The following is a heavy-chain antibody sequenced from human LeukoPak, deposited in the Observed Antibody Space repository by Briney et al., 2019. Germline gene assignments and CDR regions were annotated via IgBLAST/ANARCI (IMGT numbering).Heavy chain of an antibody. J-gene: IGHJ6*03. V-gene: IGHV3-30-3*01. D-gene: IGHD6-6*01. CDR1: GFTFSNYA. Sequence: GGSLRLSCAVSGFTFSNYAIHWVRQAPGKGLEWVAIMSYDGSNKYADSVKGRFTISRDNSKNTLYLQMNSLRAEDTAVYYCARSRLAARPSKVYYMDVWGKGTTVTVSS. CDR3: ARSRLAARPSKVYYMDV. CDR2: MSYDGSNK.